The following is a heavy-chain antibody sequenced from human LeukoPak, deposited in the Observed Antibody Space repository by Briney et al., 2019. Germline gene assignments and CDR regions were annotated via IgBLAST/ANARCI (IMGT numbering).Heavy chain of an antibody. D-gene: IGHD6-6*01. CDR2: IRYDGSNK. CDR3: AKADSSSFPSDY. CDR1: GFTFSSYD. J-gene: IGHJ4*02. V-gene: IGHV3-30*02. Sequence: GGSLRLSCAASGFTFSSYDMHWVRQAPGKGLEWVAFIRYDGSNKYYADSVKGRFTISRDNSKNTLYLQMNSLRAEDTAVYYCAKADSSSFPSDYWGQGTLVTVSS.